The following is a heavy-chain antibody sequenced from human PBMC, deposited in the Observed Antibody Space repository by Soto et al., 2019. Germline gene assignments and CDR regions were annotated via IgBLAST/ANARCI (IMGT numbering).Heavy chain of an antibody. CDR2: TYYRSKWYN. D-gene: IGHD3-10*01. CDR3: ARDRHYYGSGSYYLDYFDY. J-gene: IGHJ4*02. CDR1: GDSVSSNSAA. V-gene: IGHV6-1*01. Sequence: SQTLSLTCAISGDSVSSNSAAWNWIRQSPSRGLEWLGRTYYRSKWYNDYAVSVKSRITINPDTPKNQFSLQLNSVTPEDTAVYYCARDRHYYGSGSYYLDYFDYWGQGTLVTVS.